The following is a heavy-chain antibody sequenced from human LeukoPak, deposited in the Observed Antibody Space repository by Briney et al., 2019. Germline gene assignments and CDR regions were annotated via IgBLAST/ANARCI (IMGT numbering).Heavy chain of an antibody. D-gene: IGHD1-26*01. V-gene: IGHV4-61*01. CDR1: GGSIGGNSY. CDR2: ISNSGST. Sequence: SETLSLTCTVSGGSIGGNSYWSWIRQPPGKGPGWIGHISNSGSTYYSPSLPSRVTISLDTSKNQFSLKLRSVTAADTAVYYCARGGASSIPLDYWGRGTLVTVSS. CDR3: ARGGASSIPLDY. J-gene: IGHJ4*02.